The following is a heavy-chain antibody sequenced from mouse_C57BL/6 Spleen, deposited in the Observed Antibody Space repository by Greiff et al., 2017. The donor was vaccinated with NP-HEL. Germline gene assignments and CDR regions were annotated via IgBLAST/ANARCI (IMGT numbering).Heavy chain of an antibody. CDR1: GYSITSGYY. D-gene: IGHD2-5*01. Sequence: DVKLQESGPGLVKPSQSLSLTCSVTGYSITSGYYWNWIRQFPGNKLEWMGYISYDGSNNYNPSLKNRISITRDTSKNQFFLKLNSVTTEDTATYYCARAYSNDYFDYWGQGTTLTVSS. CDR3: ARAYSNDYFDY. V-gene: IGHV3-6*01. J-gene: IGHJ2*01. CDR2: ISYDGSN.